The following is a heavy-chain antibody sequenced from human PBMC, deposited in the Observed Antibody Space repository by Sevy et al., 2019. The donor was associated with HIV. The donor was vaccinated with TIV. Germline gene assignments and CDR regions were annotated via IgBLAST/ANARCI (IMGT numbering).Heavy chain of an antibody. CDR1: GFSFSSYA. Sequence: GGSLRLSCAASGFSFSSYAMSWVRQAPGKGLEWVSGISGSGGSTYYADSVKGRFTISSDNSKNTLYLQMNSLRAEDTALYYCAKDIDSSGYYYFDYWGQGTLVTVSS. D-gene: IGHD6-19*01. CDR3: AKDIDSSGYYYFDY. CDR2: ISGSGGST. V-gene: IGHV3-23*01. J-gene: IGHJ4*02.